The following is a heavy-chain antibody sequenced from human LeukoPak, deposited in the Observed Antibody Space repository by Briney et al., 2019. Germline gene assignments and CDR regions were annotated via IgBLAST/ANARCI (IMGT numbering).Heavy chain of an antibody. CDR1: GGSISSSSYY. D-gene: IGHD3-16*01. CDR2: IYYSGST. Sequence: SETLSLTCTVSGGSISSSSYYWGWIRQPPGKELEWIGSIYYSGSTYYNPSLKSRVTISVDTSKNQFSLKLSSVTAADTAVYYCARLFWSYGLFDYWGQGTLVTVSS. CDR3: ARLFWSYGLFDY. V-gene: IGHV4-39*01. J-gene: IGHJ4*02.